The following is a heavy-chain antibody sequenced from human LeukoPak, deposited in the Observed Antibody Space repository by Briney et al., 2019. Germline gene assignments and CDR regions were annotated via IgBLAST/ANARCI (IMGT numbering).Heavy chain of an antibody. D-gene: IGHD3-22*01. CDR1: GYTFTSYY. J-gene: IGHJ3*02. CDR3: ARGLIYDSSKDDAFDI. CDR2: INPSGGST. Sequence: ASVKVSCKASGYTFTSYYMHWVRQAPGQGLEWMGIINPSGGSTSYAQKFQGRVTMTRDTSTSTVYMELSSLRSEDTAVYYCARGLIYDSSKDDAFDIWGQGTMVTVSS. V-gene: IGHV1-46*01.